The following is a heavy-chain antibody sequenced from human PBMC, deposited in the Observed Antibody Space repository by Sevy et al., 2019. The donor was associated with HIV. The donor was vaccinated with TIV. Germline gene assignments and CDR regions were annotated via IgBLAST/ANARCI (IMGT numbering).Heavy chain of an antibody. Sequence: SETLSLTCSISGGTIVSSGHYWGWIRQTPGKGLEWIGSIYYNGHTFYTPSLKSRLTISIDTSKNQFSLTLSSVTVADTAVYFCAREAGGYDYDYGMDVRGQGTTVTVSS. D-gene: IGHD5-12*01. CDR3: AREAGGYDYDYGMDV. V-gene: IGHV4-39*02. J-gene: IGHJ6*02. CDR1: GGTIVSSGHY. CDR2: IYYNGHT.